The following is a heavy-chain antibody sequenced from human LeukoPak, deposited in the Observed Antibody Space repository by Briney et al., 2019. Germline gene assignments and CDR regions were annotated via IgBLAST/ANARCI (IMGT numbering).Heavy chain of an antibody. J-gene: IGHJ4*02. CDR2: IYTSGST. V-gene: IGHV4-61*02. D-gene: IGHD6-19*01. CDR1: GGSISSGSYY. CDR3: ARDSQKSGWLDY. Sequence: SETLSLTCTVSGGSISSGSYYWSWIRQPAGKGLEWIGRIYTSGSTNYNPSLKSRVTISVDTSKNQFSLKLSSVTAADTAVYYCARDSQKSGWLDYWGKGTLVTVSS.